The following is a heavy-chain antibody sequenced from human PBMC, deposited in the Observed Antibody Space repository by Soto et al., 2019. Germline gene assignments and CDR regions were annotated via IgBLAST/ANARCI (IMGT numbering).Heavy chain of an antibody. CDR1: GGSISSYY. Sequence: SETLSLTCTVSGGSISSYYWSWIRQPPGKGLEWIGYIYYSGSTNYNPSLKSRVTISVDTSKNQFPLKLSSVTAADTAVYYCARKKDSSGYWDWGQGTLVTVSS. V-gene: IGHV4-59*01. CDR3: ARKKDSSGYWD. D-gene: IGHD3-22*01. J-gene: IGHJ4*02. CDR2: IYYSGST.